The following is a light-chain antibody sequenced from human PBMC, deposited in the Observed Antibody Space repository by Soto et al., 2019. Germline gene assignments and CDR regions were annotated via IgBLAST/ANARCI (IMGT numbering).Light chain of an antibody. CDR1: SSNIGNNY. CDR3: GTWDSSLSAVV. Sequence: QSVLTQPPSVSAAPGQKVTFSCSGSSSNIGNNYVSWYQQLPGTAPKLLTYDNNKRPPGIPDRFSGSKSGTSATLGITGLQTGDEADYYCGTWDSSLSAVVFGGGTKVTVL. V-gene: IGLV1-51*01. J-gene: IGLJ3*02. CDR2: DNN.